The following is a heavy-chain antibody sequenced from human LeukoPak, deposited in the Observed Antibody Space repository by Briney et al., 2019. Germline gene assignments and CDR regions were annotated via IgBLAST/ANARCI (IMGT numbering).Heavy chain of an antibody. CDR2: TYHSGST. V-gene: IGHV4-38-2*02. CDR3: ARDVGYCSSTSCSTWFDP. D-gene: IGHD2-2*01. J-gene: IGHJ5*02. Sequence: SETLSLTCTVSGYSISSGYYWGWIRQPPGKGLEWIGSTYHSGSTYYNPSLKSRVTISVDTSKNQFSLKLSSVTAADTAVYYCARDVGYCSSTSCSTWFDPWGQGTLVTVSS. CDR1: GYSISSGYY.